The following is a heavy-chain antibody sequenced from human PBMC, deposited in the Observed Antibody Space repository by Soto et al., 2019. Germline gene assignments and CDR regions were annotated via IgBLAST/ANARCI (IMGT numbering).Heavy chain of an antibody. CDR1: GFSLSTSGVG. V-gene: IGHV2-5*02. J-gene: IGHJ2*01. D-gene: IGHD6-6*01. CDR3: PHPVFAYGLGPHRPNWYLDL. CDR2: IYWDADK. Sequence: QITLKESGPTLVKPTQTLTLTCTFSGFSLSTSGVGVGWIRQPPGKALEWLALIYWDADKRYSPSLKSRLTITKATSKKLVVLTMTNMDPLDAAPYYCPHPVFAYGLGPHRPNWYLDLWGRGTLVTVSS.